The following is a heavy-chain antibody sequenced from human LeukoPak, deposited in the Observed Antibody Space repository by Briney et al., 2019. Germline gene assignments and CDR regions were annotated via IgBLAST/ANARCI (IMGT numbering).Heavy chain of an antibody. D-gene: IGHD3-10*01. CDR3: AITYYYGSGSLHPSFDY. J-gene: IGHJ4*02. CDR2: INPNSGGT. V-gene: IGHV1-2*06. CDR1: GYTFTGYY. Sequence: ASVKVSCKASGYTFTGYYMHWVRQAPGQGLEWMGRINPNSGGTNYAQKFQGRVTMTRDTSISTAYMELSRLRSDDTAVYYCAITYYYGSGSLHPSFDYWGQGTLVTVSS.